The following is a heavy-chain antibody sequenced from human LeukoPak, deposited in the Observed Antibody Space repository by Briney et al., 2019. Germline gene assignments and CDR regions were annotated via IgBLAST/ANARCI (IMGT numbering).Heavy chain of an antibody. J-gene: IGHJ4*02. CDR1: GYTFDDYS. Sequence: GGSLTLSCTASGYTFDDYSMHWFRQAPGEGVVWVTGSRWHSGSICYKDSVKGRFTISRDNSKNSLSLKLNRLRAEDTAVYYCAKDIGVLFGGDYFDYGVQGTLVTVPS. CDR2: SRWHSGSI. V-gene: IGHV3-9*01. D-gene: IGHD3-10*02. CDR3: AKDIGVLFGGDYFDY.